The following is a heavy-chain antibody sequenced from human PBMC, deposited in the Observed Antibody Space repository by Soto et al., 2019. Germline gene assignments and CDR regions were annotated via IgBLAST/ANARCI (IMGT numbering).Heavy chain of an antibody. D-gene: IGHD3-10*01. J-gene: IGHJ5*02. CDR3: ARGFGEFIASLGLDP. Sequence: GESLKISCKGSGYSFTTYWISWVRQMPGKGLEWMGTIDPSDSYTNYSPSFQGHVTISADKSISTAYLQWSSLKASDTAMYYCARGFGEFIASLGLDPCGQGTMVTVSS. CDR2: IDPSDSYT. V-gene: IGHV5-10-1*01. CDR1: GYSFTTYW.